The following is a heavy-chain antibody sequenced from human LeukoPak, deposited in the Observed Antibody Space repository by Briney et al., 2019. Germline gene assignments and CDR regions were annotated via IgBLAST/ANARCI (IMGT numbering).Heavy chain of an antibody. Sequence: GGSLRLSCAASGFAVTNTFMTWVRQAPGKGLEWVSVIHSGGTTDYAGSVKGRFTISRDKSKNTLYLQMNSLRADDTAVCFCATPGGLDSYTAAAIDYWGQGSLVTVSS. V-gene: IGHV3-53*01. CDR2: IHSGGTT. D-gene: IGHD6-25*01. J-gene: IGHJ4*02. CDR3: ATPGGLDSYTAAAIDY. CDR1: GFAVTNTF.